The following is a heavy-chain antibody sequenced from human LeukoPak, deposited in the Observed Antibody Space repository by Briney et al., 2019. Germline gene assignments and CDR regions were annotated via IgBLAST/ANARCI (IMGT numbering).Heavy chain of an antibody. CDR2: IWYDGSNK. D-gene: IGHD3-22*01. CDR1: GFTFSSYG. V-gene: IGHV3-33*06. CDR3: AKVDSMIVELGAFDI. Sequence: PGGSLRLSCAASGFTFSSYGMHWVRQAPGKGLEWVAVIWYDGSNKYYADSLKGRFTIPRDNSKNTLYLQMNRRRAEDTAVYYCAKVDSMIVELGAFDIWGQGTMVTVSS. J-gene: IGHJ3*02.